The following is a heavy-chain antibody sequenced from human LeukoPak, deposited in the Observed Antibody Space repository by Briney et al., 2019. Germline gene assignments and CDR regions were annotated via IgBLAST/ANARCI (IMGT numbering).Heavy chain of an antibody. CDR1: GGSISSGGYS. Sequence: SQTLSLTCAVSGGSISSGGYSWSWIRQPPGKGLEWIGYIYHSGSTYYNPSLKSRVTISVDTSKNQFSLKLSSVTAADTAVYYCARSYDDSYGIFDYWGQGTLVTVSS. D-gene: IGHD5-18*01. V-gene: IGHV4-30-2*05. CDR2: IYHSGST. J-gene: IGHJ4*02. CDR3: ARSYDDSYGIFDY.